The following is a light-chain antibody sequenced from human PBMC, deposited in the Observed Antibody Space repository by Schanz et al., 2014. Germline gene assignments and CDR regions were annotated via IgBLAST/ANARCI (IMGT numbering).Light chain of an antibody. CDR2: AAS. V-gene: IGKV3-11*01. Sequence: ETVLTQSPATLSLSPGERATLSCRASQTVSTYLAWYQQKPGQAPRLLIYAASNRVTGIPARFSGSGSGTDFTLTISSLQSEDFAVYYCQHYNNWPPGTFGQGTKLEIK. CDR3: QHYNNWPPGT. CDR1: QTVSTY. J-gene: IGKJ2*01.